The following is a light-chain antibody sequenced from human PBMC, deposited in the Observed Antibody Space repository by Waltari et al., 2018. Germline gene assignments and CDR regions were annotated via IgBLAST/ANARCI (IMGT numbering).Light chain of an antibody. CDR3: AAWDDGLSGPV. CDR1: SSNIGTNY. J-gene: IGLJ3*02. Sequence: QSVLTQPPSVSGTPGQGVTISCSGRSSNIGTNYVYWYQQLPRTAPHLLIFRNDKRPSGVPDRVSASKSGTSASLAISGLRSEDEADYYCAAWDDGLSGPVFGGGTKLTVL. CDR2: RND. V-gene: IGLV1-47*01.